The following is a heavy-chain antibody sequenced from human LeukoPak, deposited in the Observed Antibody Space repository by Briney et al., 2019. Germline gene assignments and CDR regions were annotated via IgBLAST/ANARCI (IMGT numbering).Heavy chain of an antibody. V-gene: IGHV3-53*01. J-gene: IGHJ6*02. CDR2: IYGGGST. Sequence: PGGSLRLSCAASGFTVNNNYMIWFRQAPGKGLEWVSVIYGGGSTFYADSVKGRFTISRDNSRNTLYLQMNILRDEDTAVYYCARDRGEPWYYYYAMDVWGQGTTVTVSS. CDR1: GFTVNNNY. CDR3: ARDRGEPWYYYYAMDV.